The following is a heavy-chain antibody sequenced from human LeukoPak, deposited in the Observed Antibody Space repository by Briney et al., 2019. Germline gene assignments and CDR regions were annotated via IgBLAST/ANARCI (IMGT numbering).Heavy chain of an antibody. D-gene: IGHD1-14*01. V-gene: IGHV3-74*01. CDR2: IRYDGIVT. J-gene: IGHJ2*01. CDR1: EFTFSNYW. CDR3: ARANPADFNL. Sequence: GGSLRLSCVASEFTFSNYWIHWVRQPPGKGLVWVSRIRYDGIVTNYADSVEGRFTTSRDNAKNTVHLQMNSLRDDNPAVYYCARANPADFNLWGRGTLVTVSS.